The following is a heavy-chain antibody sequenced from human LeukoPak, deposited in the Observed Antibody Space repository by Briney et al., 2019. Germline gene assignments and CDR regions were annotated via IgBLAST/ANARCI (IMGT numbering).Heavy chain of an antibody. V-gene: IGHV1-69*13. CDR3: ASIYGDYGKDSLGALDI. J-gene: IGHJ3*02. CDR2: IIPIFGTA. Sequence: ASVKVSCKASGGTFSSYAISWVRQAPGQGLEWMGGIIPIFGTANYAQKFQGRVTITADESTSTAYMELSSLRSEDTAVYYCASIYGDYGKDSLGALDIWGQGTMVTVSS. CDR1: GGTFSSYA. D-gene: IGHD4-17*01.